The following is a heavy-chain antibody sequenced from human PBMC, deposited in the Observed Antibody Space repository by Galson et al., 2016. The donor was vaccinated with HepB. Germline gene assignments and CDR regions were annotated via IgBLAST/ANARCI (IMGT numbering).Heavy chain of an antibody. Sequence: PVKVSCKASGYTFTTSGISWVRQAPGQGLEWMGWISTYSGNTKYAQKFQGGPTLTTDSSTTTAYMELRSLRFDDTALYYCARDVQYRFDSWGQGTLVTVSS. J-gene: IGHJ4*02. CDR1: GYTFTTSG. CDR2: ISTYSGNT. V-gene: IGHV1-18*01. D-gene: IGHD2/OR15-2a*01. CDR3: ARDVQYRFDS.